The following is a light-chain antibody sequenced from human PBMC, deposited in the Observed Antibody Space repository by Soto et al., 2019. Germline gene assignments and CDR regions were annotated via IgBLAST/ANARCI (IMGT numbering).Light chain of an antibody. CDR1: QNLENY. J-gene: IGKJ5*01. CDR3: QQSFSSPPIT. Sequence: DIQMTQSPSSLSASLGDTVTISCRASQNLENYVHWYQQKAGKAPEVLLYVASVLKDGVSSRFSGSGDGSDFSLTITNLQPEDFAMYYCQQSFSSPPITSGQGPRLDIK. CDR2: VAS. V-gene: IGKV1-39*01.